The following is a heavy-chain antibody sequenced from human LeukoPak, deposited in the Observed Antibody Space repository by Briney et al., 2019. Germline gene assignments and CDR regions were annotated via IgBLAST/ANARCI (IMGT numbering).Heavy chain of an antibody. J-gene: IGHJ4*02. V-gene: IGHV3-30*18. Sequence: PGGSLRLSRAASGFTFSSYGMHWVRQAPGKGLEWVAVISYDGSNKYYADSVKGRFTISRDNSKNTLYLQMNSLRAEDTAVYYCAKDGGYYDSSGYYGYWGQGTLVTVSS. D-gene: IGHD3-22*01. CDR1: GFTFSSYG. CDR2: ISYDGSNK. CDR3: AKDGGYYDSSGYYGY.